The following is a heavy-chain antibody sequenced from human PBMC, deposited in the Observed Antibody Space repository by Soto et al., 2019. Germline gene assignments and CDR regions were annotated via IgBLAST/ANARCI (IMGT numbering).Heavy chain of an antibody. CDR2: IKSKTDGGTT. CDR1: GFTFSNAW. V-gene: IGHV3-15*01. CDR3: KTANTYHYHSSGYSAAFDY. D-gene: IGHD3-22*01. Sequence: GGSLRLSCAASGFTFSNAWMSWVRQAPGKGLEWVGRIKSKTDGGTTDYAAPVKGRFTISRDDSKNMLYLQMNSLKTEDTAVYYCKTANTYHYHSSGYSAAFDYWGQGTLVTVSS. J-gene: IGHJ4*02.